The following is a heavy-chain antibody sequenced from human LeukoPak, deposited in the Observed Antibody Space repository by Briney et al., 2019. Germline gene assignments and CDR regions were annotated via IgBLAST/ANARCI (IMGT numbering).Heavy chain of an antibody. J-gene: IGHJ3*02. Sequence: SETLSLTCAVYGGSFSGYSWSWIRQPPGKGLEWIGYIYHSGSTYYNPSLKSRVTISVDRSKNQFSLKLSSVTAADTAVYYCARAGVVVTAIFAFDIWGQGTMVTVSS. D-gene: IGHD2-21*02. V-gene: IGHV4-30-2*01. CDR1: GGSFSGYS. CDR3: ARAGVVVTAIFAFDI. CDR2: IYHSGST.